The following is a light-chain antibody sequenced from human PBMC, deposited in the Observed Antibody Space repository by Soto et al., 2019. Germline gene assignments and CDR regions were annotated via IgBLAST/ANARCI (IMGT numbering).Light chain of an antibody. J-gene: IGKJ1*01. Sequence: DIPITQSPSTLSASVGDRVTITCRASQSISNWLAWYQQKPGKAPKLLIYKASSLQSGVPSRFSGSGSGTDFTLTISSLQPDDFAMYYCQQYNSYPWTFGQGTKVDIK. CDR2: KAS. CDR1: QSISNW. CDR3: QQYNSYPWT. V-gene: IGKV1-5*03.